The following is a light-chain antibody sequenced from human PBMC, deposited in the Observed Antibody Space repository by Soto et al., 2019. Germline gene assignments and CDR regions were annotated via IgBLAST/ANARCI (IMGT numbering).Light chain of an antibody. CDR3: HQYGHTVRT. Sequence: ENVLTQSPGTLSLSLGERATLSCRASQSVSANYLAWYQHKPGQAPRLLIYDATSGATGIPDRFSGSGSGTDFTLTISSLEPEDFAVYYCHQYGHTVRTFGQGTKVEIK. V-gene: IGKV3-20*01. CDR2: DAT. CDR1: QSVSANY. J-gene: IGKJ1*01.